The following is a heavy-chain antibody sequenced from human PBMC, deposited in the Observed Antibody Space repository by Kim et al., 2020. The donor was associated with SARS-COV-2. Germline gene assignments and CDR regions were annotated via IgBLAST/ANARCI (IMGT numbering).Heavy chain of an antibody. CDR3: TRVPNLYDSSGYYYFWYFDL. J-gene: IGHJ2*01. CDR2: IRSKAYGGTT. D-gene: IGHD3-22*01. Sequence: GGSLRLSCTASGFTFGDYAMSWFRQAPGKGLERVGFIRSKAYGGTTEYAASVKGRFTISRDDSKSIAYLQMNSLKTEDTAVYYCTRVPNLYDSSGYYYFWYFDLWGRGTLVTVSS. CDR1: GFTFGDYA. V-gene: IGHV3-49*03.